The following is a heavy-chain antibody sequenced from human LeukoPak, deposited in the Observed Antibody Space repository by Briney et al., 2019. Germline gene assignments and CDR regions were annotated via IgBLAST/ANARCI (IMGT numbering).Heavy chain of an antibody. CDR1: GYTFTSYG. Sequence: ASVKVSCKASGYTFTSYGISWVRQAPGQGLEWMGWISAYNGNTNYAQKLQGRATMTTDTSTSTAYMELRSLRSDDTAVYYCARASDVYYGSGSYLVDWYFDLWGRGTLVTVSS. J-gene: IGHJ2*01. V-gene: IGHV1-18*01. CDR2: ISAYNGNT. D-gene: IGHD3-10*01. CDR3: ARASDVYYGSGSYLVDWYFDL.